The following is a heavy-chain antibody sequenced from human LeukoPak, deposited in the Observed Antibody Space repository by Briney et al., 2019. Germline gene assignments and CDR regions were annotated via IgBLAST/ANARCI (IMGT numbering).Heavy chain of an antibody. J-gene: IGHJ4*02. V-gene: IGHV1-69*13. CDR2: IIPIFGTA. CDR3: ARSRGYSGYDSDY. Sequence: ASVKVSCKASGGTFSSYAISWVRQAPGQGLEWVGGIIPIFGTANYAQKFQGRVTITADESTSTAYMELSSLRSEDTAVYYCARSRGYSGYDSDYWGQGTLVTVSS. CDR1: GGTFSSYA. D-gene: IGHD5-12*01.